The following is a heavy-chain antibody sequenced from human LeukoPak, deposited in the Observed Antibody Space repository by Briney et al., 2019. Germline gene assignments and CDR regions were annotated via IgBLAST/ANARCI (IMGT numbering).Heavy chain of an antibody. V-gene: IGHV4-38-2*02. D-gene: IGHD6-19*01. J-gene: IGHJ4*02. CDR1: GYSISSNYY. CDR3: ARDRQWLVTRDY. CDR2: IHHSGIT. Sequence: PSETLSLTCAVSGYSISSNYYWGWVRQPPGKGLEWIGSIHHSGITYYNPSLKTQVIISVDTSKSQFSLKLTSMTAADTAVYYCARDRQWLVTRDYWGQGILVTVSS.